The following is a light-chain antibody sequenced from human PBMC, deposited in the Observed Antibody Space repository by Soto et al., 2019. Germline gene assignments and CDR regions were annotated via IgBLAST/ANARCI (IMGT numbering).Light chain of an antibody. J-gene: IGLJ1*01. V-gene: IGLV2-14*01. CDR1: SSDVGAYDH. CDR3: SSYTSSSTSYV. Sequence: QSVLTQPASVSGSPGQSITISCSGTSSDVGAYDHVSWYQQYPGKAPKFIIFEISNRPSGISSRFSGSRSGNTASLTISRLQAEDEAYYYCSSYTSSSTSYVFGTGTKVTVL. CDR2: EIS.